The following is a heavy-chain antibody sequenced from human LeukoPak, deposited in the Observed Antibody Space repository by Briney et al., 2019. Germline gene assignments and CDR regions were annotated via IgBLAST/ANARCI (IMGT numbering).Heavy chain of an antibody. V-gene: IGHV3-73*01. D-gene: IGHD4-23*01. J-gene: IGHJ4*02. CDR2: IRSKANSYAT. CDR3: TRLSYGGNSRPDY. Sequence: GGSLRLSCAASGFTFSGSAMHWVRQASGKGLEWVGRIRSKANSYATAYAASVKGRFTISRDDSKNTAYLQMNSLKTEDTAVYYCTRLSYGGNSRPDYWGQGTLVTVSS. CDR1: GFTFSGSA.